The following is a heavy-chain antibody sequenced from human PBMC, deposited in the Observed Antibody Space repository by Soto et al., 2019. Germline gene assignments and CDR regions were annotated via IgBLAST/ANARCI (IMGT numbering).Heavy chain of an antibody. D-gene: IGHD1-26*01. CDR3: ASATV. CDR1: GFTFSDYW. J-gene: IGHJ1*01. V-gene: IGHV3-7*05. CDR2: IKVDGSEK. Sequence: EVQLVESGGGLVQPGGSLRLSCAASGFTFSDYWMSWVRQAPGKGLEWVANIKVDGSEKNCVDSVKGRFTISRDNAMNSVYLQMDSLRAEDTAVYYCASATVRGQGTLVTVSS.